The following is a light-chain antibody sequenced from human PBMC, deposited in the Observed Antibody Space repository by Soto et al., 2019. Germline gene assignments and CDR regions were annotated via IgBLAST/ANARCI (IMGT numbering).Light chain of an antibody. V-gene: IGLV2-14*01. J-gene: IGLJ2*01. CDR2: DVS. Sequence: QSALTQPASVSESPGQSITISCTGTSSDVGGYNYVSWYQQHPGKAPKLMIYDVSNRPSGVCNRFSGSKSGNTASLTIPGLQGEDEADYYCSSYTSSSAVFGGGNKVTV. CDR3: SSYTSSSAV. CDR1: SSDVGGYNY.